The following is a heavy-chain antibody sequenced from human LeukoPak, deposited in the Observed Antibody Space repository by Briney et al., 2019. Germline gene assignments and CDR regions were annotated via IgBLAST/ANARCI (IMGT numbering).Heavy chain of an antibody. D-gene: IGHD3-22*01. V-gene: IGHV3-74*01. CDR3: ARGGQYYYDSSGYPFDY. CDR2: INSDGSST. CDR1: GFTFSSYW. Sequence: GGSLRLSCAASGFTFSSYWMHWVRQAPGKGLVGVSRINSDGSSTSYADSVKGRFTISRDNAKNTLYLQMNSLRAEDTAVYYCARGGQYYYDSSGYPFDYWGQGTLVTVSS. J-gene: IGHJ4*02.